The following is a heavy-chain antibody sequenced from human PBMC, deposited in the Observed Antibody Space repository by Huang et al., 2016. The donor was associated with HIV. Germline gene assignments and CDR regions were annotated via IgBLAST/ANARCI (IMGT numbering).Heavy chain of an antibody. Sequence: QVQLVQSGGEVMQPGASVRVSCQASGYDFGSYGMRWVRQAPGQGREVLGGTGSDGRDTSSAQKFQGRGTMTTDTSTTTTYMELRSLRSDDTAMYYCARDPYYSNRWKRNDASFLWGQGTMITVSS. CDR1: GYDFGSYG. V-gene: IGHV1-18*01. CDR2: TGSDGRDT. CDR3: ARDPYYSNRWKRNDASFL. D-gene: IGHD4-4*01. J-gene: IGHJ3*01.